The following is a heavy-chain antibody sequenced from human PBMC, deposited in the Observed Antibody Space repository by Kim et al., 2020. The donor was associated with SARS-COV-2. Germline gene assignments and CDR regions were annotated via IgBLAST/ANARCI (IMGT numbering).Heavy chain of an antibody. J-gene: IGHJ4*02. Sequence: GGSLRLSCSASGFIFGNYAMSWVRQAPGKGPEWVASVNNGGNAYYGDSAKGRFSISRDNAKNTLDLQLNNLRAEETALYYCAKDHGSSGWPTIDYWGQG. V-gene: IGHV3-23*01. CDR2: VNNGGNA. CDR1: GFIFGNYA. CDR3: AKDHGSSGWPTIDY. D-gene: IGHD6-25*01.